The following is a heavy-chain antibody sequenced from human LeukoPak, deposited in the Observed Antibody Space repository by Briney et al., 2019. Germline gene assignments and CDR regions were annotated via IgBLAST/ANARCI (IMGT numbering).Heavy chain of an antibody. CDR3: ARGRFGEWDY. CDR2: IYYSGST. CDR1: GGSISSSSYY. V-gene: IGHV4-39*07. D-gene: IGHD3-10*01. Sequence: SETLSLTCTVSGGSISSSSYYWGWIRQPPGKGLEWIGSIYYSGSTYYNPSLKSRVTISVDTSKNQFSLKLSSVTAADTAVYYCARGRFGEWDYWGQGTRVTVSS. J-gene: IGHJ4*02.